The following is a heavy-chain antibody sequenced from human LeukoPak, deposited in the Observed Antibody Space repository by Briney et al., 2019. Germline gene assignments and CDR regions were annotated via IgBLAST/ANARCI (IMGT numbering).Heavy chain of an antibody. D-gene: IGHD2-15*01. CDR2: MNPNSGNT. J-gene: IGHJ4*02. Sequence: ASVTVSCKASGYTFTSYDINWVRQAPGQGLEWMGWMNPNSGNTGYAQKFQGRVTMTRNTSISTAYMELSSLRSEDTAVYYCARGYCSGGSCYEDDFDYWGQGTLVTVSS. CDR3: ARGYCSGGSCYEDDFDY. V-gene: IGHV1-8*01. CDR1: GYTFTSYD.